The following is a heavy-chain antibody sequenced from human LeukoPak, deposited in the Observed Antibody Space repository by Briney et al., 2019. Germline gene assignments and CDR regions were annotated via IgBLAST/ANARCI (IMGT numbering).Heavy chain of an antibody. CDR1: GGSFSGYY. D-gene: IGHD4-11*01. CDR2: INHSGST. Sequence: SETLSLTCAVYGGSFSGYYWSWIRQPPGKGLEWIGEINHSGSTNYNPSLKSRVTISVDTSKNQSSLKLSSVTAADTAVYYCARHVRRTTTDYYGMDVWGQGTTVTVSS. CDR3: ARHVRRTTTDYYGMDV. J-gene: IGHJ6*02. V-gene: IGHV4-34*01.